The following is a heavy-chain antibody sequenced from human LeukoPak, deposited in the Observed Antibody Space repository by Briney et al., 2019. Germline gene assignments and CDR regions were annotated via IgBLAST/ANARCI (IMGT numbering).Heavy chain of an antibody. CDR1: GGTFSSYA. V-gene: IGHV1-69*05. CDR2: IIPIFGTA. D-gene: IGHD3-22*01. Sequence: ASVKVSCKASGGTFSSYAISWVRQAPGQGLEWMGGIIPIFGTANYAQKLQVRVTMTTDTSTSTAYMELRSLTSDDTAVYYCARDSGYYDSSASDYWGQGTLVTVSS. J-gene: IGHJ4*02. CDR3: ARDSGYYDSSASDY.